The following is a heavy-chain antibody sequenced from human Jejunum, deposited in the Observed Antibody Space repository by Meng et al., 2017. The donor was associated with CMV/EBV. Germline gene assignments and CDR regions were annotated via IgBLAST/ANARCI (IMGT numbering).Heavy chain of an antibody. CDR2: ISGNGATT. CDR3: AKCISSCQTRAFDM. CDR1: GSRFSSYS. D-gene: IGHD2-15*01. Sequence: GSRFSSYSLSGGRQAPGKGLGWGSSISGNGATTHYAECVKGRLTRSRDNSKNNLYRQMKSLRVEDTAIYYGAKCISSCQTRAFDMWGQGTMVTVSS. J-gene: IGHJ3*02. V-gene: IGHV3-23*01.